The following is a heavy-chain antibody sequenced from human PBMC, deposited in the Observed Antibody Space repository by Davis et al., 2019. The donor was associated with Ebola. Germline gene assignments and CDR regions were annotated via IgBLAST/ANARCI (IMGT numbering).Heavy chain of an antibody. CDR3: ARDKVGYSYGYSDYYGMDV. J-gene: IGHJ6*02. Sequence: PGGSLRLSCAASGFTFSSYDMHWVRQATGKGLEWVSAIGTAGDTYYPGSVKGRFTISRENAKNSLYLQMNSLRAEDTAVYYCARDKVGYSYGYSDYYGMDVWGQGTTVTVSS. CDR1: GFTFSSYD. D-gene: IGHD5-18*01. CDR2: IGTAGDT. V-gene: IGHV3-13*01.